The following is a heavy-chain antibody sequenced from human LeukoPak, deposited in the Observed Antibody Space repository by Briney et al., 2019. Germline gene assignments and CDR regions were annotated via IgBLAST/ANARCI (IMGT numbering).Heavy chain of an antibody. V-gene: IGHV3-23*01. CDR3: AKDWGYCSSSSCSRSTFDY. CDR1: GSTFSSYA. Sequence: GGSLRLSCAASGSTFSSYAMSWVRQAPGKGLEWVSAISGSGGSTYYADSVKGRFTISRDNSKNTLYLQMNSLRAEDTAVYYCAKDWGYCSSSSCSRSTFDYWGQGTLVTVSS. J-gene: IGHJ4*02. D-gene: IGHD2-2*01. CDR2: ISGSGGST.